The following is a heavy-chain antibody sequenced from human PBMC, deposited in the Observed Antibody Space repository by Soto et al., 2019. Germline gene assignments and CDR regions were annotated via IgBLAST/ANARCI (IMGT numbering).Heavy chain of an antibody. V-gene: IGHV4-30-4*01. CDR3: ARDSYYRHQRDAFDI. J-gene: IGHJ3*02. CDR1: GGSISSGDYY. D-gene: IGHD3-10*01. CDR2: IYYTGTT. Sequence: QVQLQESGPGLVKPSQTLSLTCTVSGGSISSGDYYWSWIRQPPGKGLEWVGYIYYTGTTYYNPSLQSRVTISVDTSKNQFSLRLNSVTAADTAVYYCARDSYYRHQRDAFDIWGQGTMVTVSS.